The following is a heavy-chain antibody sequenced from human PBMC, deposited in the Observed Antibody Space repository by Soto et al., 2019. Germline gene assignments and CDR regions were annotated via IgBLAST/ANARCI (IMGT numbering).Heavy chain of an antibody. D-gene: IGHD3-10*01. J-gene: IGHJ6*02. CDR3: ARRGEGRRLPPYGMDV. CDR2: IIPIFGTA. Sequence: QVQLVQSGAEVKKPGSSVKVSCKASGGTFSSYAINWVRQAPGQGLEWMGGIIPIFGTANYAQKFQGRVTITADESTSTAYMELSSLRSEDTAVYYCARRGEGRRLPPYGMDVWGQGTTVTVSS. V-gene: IGHV1-69*12. CDR1: GGTFSSYA.